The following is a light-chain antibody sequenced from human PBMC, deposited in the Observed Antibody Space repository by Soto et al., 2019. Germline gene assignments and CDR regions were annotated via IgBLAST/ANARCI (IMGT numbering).Light chain of an antibody. CDR3: QQRSNWL. V-gene: IGKV3-11*01. CDR2: YSS. Sequence: EIVLTQSPATLSLSPGERATLSCRASQSVSSYLAWYQPKPGQAPRLLSYYSSNRATGIPARFSGSGSGTDFPLTISRLEPEDFAVYYCQQRSNWLFGQGTKLEIK. J-gene: IGKJ2*01. CDR1: QSVSSY.